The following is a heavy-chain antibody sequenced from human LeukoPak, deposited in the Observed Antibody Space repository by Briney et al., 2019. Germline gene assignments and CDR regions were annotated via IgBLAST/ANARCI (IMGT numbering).Heavy chain of an antibody. CDR3: ATHYYDSSGYLSPDY. V-gene: IGHV3-30*04. Sequence: GGSLRLSCAASGFIFSNYAMHWVRQAPGKGLEWVAVISYDGSNKYYIDSVKGRFTISRDNSQNTLYLQMNSLRAEDTAVCYCATHYYDSSGYLSPDYWGQGTLVTVSS. J-gene: IGHJ4*02. CDR2: ISYDGSNK. CDR1: GFIFSNYA. D-gene: IGHD3-22*01.